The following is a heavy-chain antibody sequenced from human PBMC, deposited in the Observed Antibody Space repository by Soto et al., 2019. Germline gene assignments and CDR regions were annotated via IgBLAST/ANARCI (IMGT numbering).Heavy chain of an antibody. CDR2: ISGSGGST. Sequence: EVQLLESGGGLVQPGGSLRLSCAASGFTFSSYAMSWVRQAPGKGLEWVSAISGSGGSTYYADSVKGRFTISRDNSKNTLHLQMNSLRAVDTAVYYCAKDLVPDSSSWYNYWGQGTLVIVSS. D-gene: IGHD6-13*01. CDR3: AKDLVPDSSSWYNY. J-gene: IGHJ4*02. CDR1: GFTFSSYA. V-gene: IGHV3-23*01.